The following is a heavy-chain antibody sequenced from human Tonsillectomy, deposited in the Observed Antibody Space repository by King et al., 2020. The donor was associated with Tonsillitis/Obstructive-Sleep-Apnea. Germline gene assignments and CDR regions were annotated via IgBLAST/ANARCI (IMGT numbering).Heavy chain of an antibody. D-gene: IGHD3-22*01. CDR2: IYYSGST. J-gene: IGHJ4*02. V-gene: IGHV4-31*03. Sequence: VQLRESGPGLVKPSQTLSLTCTVSGGSISSGGYYWSWIRQHPGKGLEWIGNIYYSGSTYYNPSLRSRVTISVDTSKNQFSLKLKSVTAADTAVYYCARDRPYDSSGRYFDYWGQGTRVTVSS. CDR1: GGSISSGGYY. CDR3: ARDRPYDSSGRYFDY.